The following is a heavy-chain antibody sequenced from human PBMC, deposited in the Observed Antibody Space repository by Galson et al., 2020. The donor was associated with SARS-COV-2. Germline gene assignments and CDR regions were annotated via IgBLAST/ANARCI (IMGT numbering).Heavy chain of an antibody. CDR2: IRSKAYGETN. V-gene: IGHV3-49*03. D-gene: IGHD3-22*01. J-gene: IGHJ4*02. Sequence: GGSLRLSCTASGFTFGDYAMSWFRQAPGKGLEWVGFIRSKAYGETNEYAASVKGRFTISRDDSKSITDLQMNSLKTEDTAVYYCTSQIPPRYDSSGYYTGYYFDYWGQGTLVTVSS. CDR3: TSQIPPRYDSSGYYTGYYFDY. CDR1: GFTFGDYA.